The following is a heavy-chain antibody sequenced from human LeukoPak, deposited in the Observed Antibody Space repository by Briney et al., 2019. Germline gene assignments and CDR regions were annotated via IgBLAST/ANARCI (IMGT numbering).Heavy chain of an antibody. V-gene: IGHV3-9*01. CDR3: AKAHGYSYGYFDY. J-gene: IGHJ4*02. Sequence: GGSLRLSCAASGFTFDDYAMHWVRQAPGKGLEWVSGISWNSGSIGYADSVKGRFTISRDNAKNSLYLQMNSLRAEDTVLYYCAKAHGYSYGYFDYWGQGTLVTVSS. D-gene: IGHD5-18*01. CDR1: GFTFDDYA. CDR2: ISWNSGSI.